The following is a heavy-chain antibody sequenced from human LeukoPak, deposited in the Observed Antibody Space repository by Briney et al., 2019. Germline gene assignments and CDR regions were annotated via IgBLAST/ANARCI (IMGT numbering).Heavy chain of an antibody. V-gene: IGHV4-39*01. J-gene: IGHJ4*02. CDR1: GGSISCNNYY. Sequence: SETLSLTCTVCGGSISCNNYYWRWIRQPPGKGLEWIGSIYYSGNTYYNPSLKSQVTISVDTSNNQSSLKLSSVTAADTAVDYRARHLPYTSSSYFNSWAQGTLVTVSS. CDR3: ARHLPYTSSSYFNS. D-gene: IGHD6-6*01. CDR2: IYYSGNT.